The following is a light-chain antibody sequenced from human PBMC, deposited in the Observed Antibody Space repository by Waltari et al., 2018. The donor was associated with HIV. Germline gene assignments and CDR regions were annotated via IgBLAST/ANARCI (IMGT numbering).Light chain of an antibody. V-gene: IGKV1-39*01. CDR3: QQTFSPPRR. CDR2: GAS. Sequence: DINMPQSPSSLSASVGDRVTITCRASQSIITYLNWYHQSPGKAPTLLIFGASTLHDGVSSRFSGSGSETDFTLSIAGLQREDSGTYFCQQTFSPPRRFGPGT. CDR1: QSIITY. J-gene: IGKJ2*01.